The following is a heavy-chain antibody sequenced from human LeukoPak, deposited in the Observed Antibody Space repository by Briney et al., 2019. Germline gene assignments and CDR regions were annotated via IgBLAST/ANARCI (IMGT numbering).Heavy chain of an antibody. D-gene: IGHD4-23*01. Sequence: SETLSLTCTVSGGSISSYYWSWIRQPPGKGLEWIGYIYYSGSTNYNPSLKSRVTISVDTSKNHFSLKVSSVTAADTGVYYCARNLDYGGNAHFDYWGQGTLVTVSS. CDR2: IYYSGST. CDR1: GGSISSYY. J-gene: IGHJ4*02. V-gene: IGHV4-59*01. CDR3: ARNLDYGGNAHFDY.